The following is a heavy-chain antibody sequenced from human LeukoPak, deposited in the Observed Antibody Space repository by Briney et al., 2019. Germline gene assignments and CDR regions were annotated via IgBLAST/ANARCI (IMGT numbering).Heavy chain of an antibody. J-gene: IGHJ4*02. CDR1: GFTFSSYS. CDR3: ATSRSGYYEDY. V-gene: IGHV3-21*01. D-gene: IGHD3-22*01. CDR2: IRSRSSYI. Sequence: GGSLRLSCAASGFTFSSYSINWVRQAPGKGVEWVSSIRSRSSYIYYADPVKGRFTISRDNAKNSLYLQMNSLRAEDTAVYYCATSRSGYYEDYWGQGTLVTVSS.